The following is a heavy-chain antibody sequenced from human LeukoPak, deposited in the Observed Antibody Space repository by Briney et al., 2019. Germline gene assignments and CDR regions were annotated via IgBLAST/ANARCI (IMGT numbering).Heavy chain of an antibody. J-gene: IGHJ4*02. Sequence: ASVKVSCKASGGTFSSYAISWVRQAPGQGLEWMGGIIPIFGTANYAQKFQGRVTITTDESTSTAYMELSSLRSEDTAVYYCARASHYDFWSGYPCCGFDYWGQGTLVTVSS. CDR1: GGTFSSYA. D-gene: IGHD3-3*01. CDR3: ARASHYDFWSGYPCCGFDY. V-gene: IGHV1-69*05. CDR2: IIPIFGTA.